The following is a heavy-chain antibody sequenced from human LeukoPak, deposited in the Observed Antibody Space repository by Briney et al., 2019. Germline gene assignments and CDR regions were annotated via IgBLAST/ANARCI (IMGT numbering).Heavy chain of an antibody. V-gene: IGHV4-34*01. J-gene: IGHJ4*02. CDR3: ARGKQLWIRWGYYDSSGYSWDY. Sequence: PSETLSLTCAVYGGSFSGYYWSWIRQPPGKGLEWIGEINHSGSTNYNPSLKSRVTISVDTSKNQFSLKLSSVTAADTAVYYCARGKQLWIRWGYYDSSGYSWDYWGQGTLVTVSS. CDR2: INHSGST. CDR1: GGSFSGYY. D-gene: IGHD3-22*01.